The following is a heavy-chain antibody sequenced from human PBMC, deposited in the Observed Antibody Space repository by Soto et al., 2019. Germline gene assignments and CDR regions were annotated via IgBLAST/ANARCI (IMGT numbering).Heavy chain of an antibody. V-gene: IGHV3-21*01. J-gene: IGHJ6*03. CDR2: ISSSSSYI. CDR1: GFTFSSYS. D-gene: IGHD2-2*01. CDR3: ARCHLYCSSTSCYYYYYYYMDV. Sequence: GGSLRLSCAASGFTFSSYSMNWVRQAPGKGLEGVSSISSSSSYIYYADSVKGRFTISRDNAKNSLYLQMNSLRAEDTAVYYCARCHLYCSSTSCYYYYYYYMDVWGKGTTVTVSS.